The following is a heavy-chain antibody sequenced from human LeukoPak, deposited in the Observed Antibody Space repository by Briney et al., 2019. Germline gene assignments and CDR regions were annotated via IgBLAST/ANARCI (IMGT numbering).Heavy chain of an antibody. J-gene: IGHJ4*02. V-gene: IGHV5-51*01. CDR1: GSSFTTYW. Sequence: GESLKISCRGSGSSFTTYWIGWVRQVPGKGLEWMGIIYPGDSDTRYSPSFQDQVTMSADKSINTAYLQWSSLKASDTAMYYCARRQGCSSTSCPPDSWGQGTLVTVSS. D-gene: IGHD2-2*01. CDR3: ARRQGCSSTSCPPDS. CDR2: IYPGDSDT.